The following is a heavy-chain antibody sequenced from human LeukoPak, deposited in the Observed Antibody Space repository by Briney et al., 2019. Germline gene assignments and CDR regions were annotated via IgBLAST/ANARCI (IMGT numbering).Heavy chain of an antibody. CDR3: AGIPVFGVVLHQEPV. CDR2: FIPILGTA. Sequence: SVKVSCKASGGTFSDYALNWVRQAPGQGLEWMGVFIPILGTANSTQKFQDRVTITADISTNTVYMELSSLRSEDTAVYFCAGIPVFGVVLHQEPVWGKGAAVIVSS. D-gene: IGHD3-3*01. V-gene: IGHV1-69*10. J-gene: IGHJ6*04. CDR1: GGTFSDYA.